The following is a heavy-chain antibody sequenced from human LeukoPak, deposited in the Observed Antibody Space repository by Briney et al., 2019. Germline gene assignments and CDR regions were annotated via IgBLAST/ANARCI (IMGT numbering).Heavy chain of an antibody. CDR2: IKSRTDGGTT. CDR1: TFTFTNAW. J-gene: IGHJ4*02. CDR3: TTEGYYGSGSYFY. Sequence: GGSLRLSCAASTFTFTNAWMSWVRQAPGKGLEWVGRIKSRTDGGTTDYAAPVKDRFTISRDDSKNTLYLQMNSLKTEDTAVYYCTTEGYYGSGSYFYWGQGTLVTVSS. D-gene: IGHD3-10*01. V-gene: IGHV3-15*01.